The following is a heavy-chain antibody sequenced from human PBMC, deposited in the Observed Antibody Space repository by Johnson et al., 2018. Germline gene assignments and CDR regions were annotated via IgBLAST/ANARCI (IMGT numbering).Heavy chain of an antibody. Sequence: VQLVESGGGLVQPGGSLRLSCAASGFTFSSYWMSWVRQAPGKGLEWVANIKQDGSEKYYVDSVKGRFTISRDNAKNSLYLQMNSLRAEDTAVDYCARDVFLTRGYQLLSGYFQHWGQGTLVTVSS. CDR3: ARDVFLTRGYQLLSGYFQH. D-gene: IGHD2-2*01. CDR2: IKQDGSEK. V-gene: IGHV3-7*01. CDR1: GFTFSSYW. J-gene: IGHJ1*01.